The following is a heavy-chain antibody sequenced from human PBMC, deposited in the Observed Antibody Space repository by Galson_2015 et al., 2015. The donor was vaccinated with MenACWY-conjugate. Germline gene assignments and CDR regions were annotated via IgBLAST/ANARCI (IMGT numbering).Heavy chain of an antibody. V-gene: IGHV3-48*04. D-gene: IGHD1-26*01. CDR2: ISSSSSSI. CDR1: GFSFRSYS. Sequence: SLRLSCAASGFSFRSYSMNWVRQAPGKGLEWISYISSSSSSIYYADSVKGRFTISRDNAKNSVFLQMDSLRVEDTAVYYCASWSYTFDYWGQGTLVSVSS. J-gene: IGHJ4*02. CDR3: ASWSYTFDY.